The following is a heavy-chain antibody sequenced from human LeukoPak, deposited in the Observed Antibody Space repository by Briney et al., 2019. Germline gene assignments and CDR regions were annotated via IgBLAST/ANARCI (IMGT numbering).Heavy chain of an antibody. D-gene: IGHD2-2*01. CDR3: ARGHCSSTTSCPTGDYYNFAMDV. CDR1: GFTFSSFD. CDR2: IGPGGDT. J-gene: IGHJ6*02. Sequence: GGSLRLSCAASGFTFSSFDMHWVRQVTGKGLEWVSGIGPGGDTYYAGSVKGRFTISRENAKNSLHLQMNGLRVGDTAVYYCARGHCSSTTSCPTGDYYNFAMDVWGQGTTVTVSS. V-gene: IGHV3-13*04.